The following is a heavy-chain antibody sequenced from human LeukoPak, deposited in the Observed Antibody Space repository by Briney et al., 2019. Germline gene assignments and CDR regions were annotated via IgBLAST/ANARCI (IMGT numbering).Heavy chain of an antibody. D-gene: IGHD6-19*01. Sequence: GASVRVSCTASGYTFNGYYMHWVRQAPGQGLEGMGWIKTNSGDTEYAQKFQVRVTMTRDRAITTAYMELSRLRSDDTSVYYCARAGIEQWLVHFDYWGQVTLVTVSS. J-gene: IGHJ4*02. CDR1: GYTFNGYY. V-gene: IGHV1-2*02. CDR3: ARAGIEQWLVHFDY. CDR2: IKTNSGDT.